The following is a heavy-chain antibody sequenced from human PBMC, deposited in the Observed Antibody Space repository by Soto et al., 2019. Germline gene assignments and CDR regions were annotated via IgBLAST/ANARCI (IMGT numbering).Heavy chain of an antibody. V-gene: IGHV3-9*01. D-gene: IGHD3-3*01. CDR1: GFTFDDYA. Sequence: LTLSCVASGFTFDDYAMHCVRQIPGKGLQWVSGISWSTSSIGYGASLRGRFLISRDNANNSLYLQMNDLRPEDTALYYCGKASSSNSWSPIDYWGQGTMVTVSS. CDR2: ISWSTSSI. CDR3: GKASSSNSWSPIDY. J-gene: IGHJ4*02.